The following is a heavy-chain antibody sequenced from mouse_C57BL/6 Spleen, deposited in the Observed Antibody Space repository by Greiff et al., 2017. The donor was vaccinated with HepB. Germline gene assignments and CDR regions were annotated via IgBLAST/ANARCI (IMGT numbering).Heavy chain of an antibody. CDR2: IDPENGDT. CDR3: TTNYYGSSHNYFDY. J-gene: IGHJ2*01. CDR1: GFNIKDDY. D-gene: IGHD1-1*01. V-gene: IGHV14-4*01. Sequence: DVKLQESGAELVRPGASVKLSCTASGFNIKDDYMHWVKQRPEQGLEWIGWIDPENGDTEYASKFQGKATITADTSSNTAYLQLSSLTSEDTAVYYCTTNYYGSSHNYFDYWGQGTTLTVSS.